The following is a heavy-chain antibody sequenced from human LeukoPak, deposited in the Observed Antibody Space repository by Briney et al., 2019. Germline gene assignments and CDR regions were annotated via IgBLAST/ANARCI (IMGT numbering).Heavy chain of an antibody. CDR1: GQSFSHYY. CDR2: VNHSGST. V-gene: IGHV4-34*01. J-gene: IGHJ5*02. Sequence: SETLSLTCALYGQSFSHYYWIWIRQPPGKGLEWIGDVNHSGSTNYNPSLKSRVTISVDTSKNQFSLKLSSVTASDTAVYHCAIVLSIVVVPGATFWFDPWGQGTLVTVSS. CDR3: AIVLSIVVVPGATFWFDP. D-gene: IGHD2-2*01.